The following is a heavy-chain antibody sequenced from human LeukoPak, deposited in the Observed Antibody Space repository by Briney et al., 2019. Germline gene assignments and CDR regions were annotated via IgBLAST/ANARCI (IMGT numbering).Heavy chain of an antibody. V-gene: IGHV3-74*01. CDR1: GFTFSSYW. Sequence: GGSLRLSCAASGFTFSSYWMHWVRQAPGKGLVWVSRINSDGSSTSYADSVKGRFTISRDNAKNTLYLQMNSLRADGTGEYYCARSDQLPPYYYYMDVWGKGTTVTVSS. J-gene: IGHJ6*03. CDR3: ARSDQLPPYYYYMDV. D-gene: IGHD2-2*01. CDR2: INSDGSST.